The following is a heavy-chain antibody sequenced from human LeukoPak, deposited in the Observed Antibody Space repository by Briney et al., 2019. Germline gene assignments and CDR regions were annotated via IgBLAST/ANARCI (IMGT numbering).Heavy chain of an antibody. CDR1: GGSISSYY. J-gene: IGHJ2*01. D-gene: IGHD2-15*01. CDR2: IYHSGLT. CDR3: ARDQRCSRSDGGCDQWYFDL. V-gene: IGHV4-59*01. Sequence: SETLSLTCTVSGGSISSYYWSWLRQSPGKGLEWIGYIYHSGLTDYNPSLRSRLTISVDTSRNQFSLKLTSATAADTAMYYCARDQRCSRSDGGCDQWYFDLWGRGTLVTVSS.